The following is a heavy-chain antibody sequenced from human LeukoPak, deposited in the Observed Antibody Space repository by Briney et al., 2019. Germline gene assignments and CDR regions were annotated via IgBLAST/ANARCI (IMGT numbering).Heavy chain of an antibody. J-gene: IGHJ4*02. V-gene: IGHV3-21*01. CDR3: ASDFAAGTPGGYFDY. CDR2: ISSSSSYI. Sequence: GGSLRLSCAASGFTFSSYSMNWVRQAPGKGLEWVSSISSSSSYIYYADSVKGRFTISRDNAKNSLYLQMNSLRAEDTAVYYCASDFAAGTPGGYFDYWGQGTLVTVSS. D-gene: IGHD6-13*01. CDR1: GFTFSSYS.